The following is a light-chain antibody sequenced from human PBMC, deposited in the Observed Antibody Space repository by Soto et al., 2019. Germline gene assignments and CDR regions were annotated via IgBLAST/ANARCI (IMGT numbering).Light chain of an antibody. CDR3: CSYTSRSIDDV. CDR1: SSDVGGYNY. V-gene: IGLV2-14*01. J-gene: IGLJ1*01. CDR2: EVS. Sequence: QSALTQPASVSGSPGQSITISCTGTSSDVGGYNYVSWYQQHPGKAPKLMIYEVSNRPSGVSNRFSGSKSGNTASLTISGFQAEDEAAYYCCSYTSRSIDDVFGTGTKLTVL.